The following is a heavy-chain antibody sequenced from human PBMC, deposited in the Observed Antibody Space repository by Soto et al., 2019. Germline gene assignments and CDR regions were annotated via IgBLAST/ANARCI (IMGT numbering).Heavy chain of an antibody. CDR2: IWYDGSNK. D-gene: IGHD5-12*01. J-gene: IGHJ4*02. CDR1: GFTFSSYG. Sequence: QVQLVESGGGVVQPGRSLRLSCAASGFTFSSYGMHWVRQAPGKGLEWVAVIWYDGSNKYYADSVKGRFTISRDNSKNTLYLQMNSLRAEDTAVYYCATHGGVVEMATILSGFNYWGQGTLVTVSS. CDR3: ATHGGVVEMATILSGFNY. V-gene: IGHV3-33*01.